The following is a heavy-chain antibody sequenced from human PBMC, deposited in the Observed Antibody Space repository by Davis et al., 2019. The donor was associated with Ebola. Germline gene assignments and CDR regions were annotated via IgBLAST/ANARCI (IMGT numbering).Heavy chain of an antibody. D-gene: IGHD2-2*01. CDR1: GYSFTSYW. CDR2: IYPGDSDT. J-gene: IGHJ4*02. V-gene: IGHV5-51*01. CDR3: ARHCSSTSCSHSGFDY. Sequence: PGGSLRLSCKGSGYSFTSYWIGWVRQMPGKGLEWMGIIYPGDSDTRYSPSFQGQVTISADKSISTAYLQWSSLKASDTAMYYCARHCSSTSCSHSGFDYWGQGTLVTVSS.